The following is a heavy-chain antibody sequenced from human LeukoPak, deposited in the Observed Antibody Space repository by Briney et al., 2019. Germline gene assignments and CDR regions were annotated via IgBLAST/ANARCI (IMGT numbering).Heavy chain of an antibody. V-gene: IGHV4-59*01. CDR3: ARARARDAFDI. J-gene: IGHJ3*02. D-gene: IGHD6-6*01. CDR1: GGSISSYY. Sequence: KPSETLSLTCTVSGGSISSYYWSWIRQPPGKGLEWIGYIYYSGSTNYNPSLKSRVTISVDTSKNQFSLKLSSVTAADTAVYYCARARARDAFDIWGQGTMVTVSS. CDR2: IYYSGST.